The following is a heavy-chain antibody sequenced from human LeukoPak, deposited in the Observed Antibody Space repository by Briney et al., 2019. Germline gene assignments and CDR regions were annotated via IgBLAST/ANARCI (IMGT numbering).Heavy chain of an antibody. J-gene: IGHJ5*02. CDR3: VRAHHPGGWFDP. V-gene: IGHV3-7*04. CDR2: INQDGGEI. Sequence: AGGSLRLSCAASGFTFSRYWMSWVRQAPGKGLEWVASINQDGGEIHYVDSVKGRFTISRDNAKNSLYLQMNSLTAEDTAVHYCVRAHHPGGWFDPWGQGTLVTVSS. CDR1: GFTFSRYW. D-gene: IGHD3-10*01.